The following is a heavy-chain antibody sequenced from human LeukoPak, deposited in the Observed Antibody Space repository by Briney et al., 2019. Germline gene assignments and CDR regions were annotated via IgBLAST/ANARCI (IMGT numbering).Heavy chain of an antibody. CDR3: AKRADGCSGVSCYYYYMDV. J-gene: IGHJ6*03. CDR1: GLTLSNFA. CDR2: IIGVGGRT. D-gene: IGHD2-15*01. V-gene: IGHV3-23*01. Sequence: GESLRPSCAASGLTLSNFATDWVRQAPGEWLGWVSTIIGVGGRTYHEVAEKGRFTMSRDNSKNTVYLHMNSLRVEDTAIYYCAKRADGCSGVSCYYYYMDVWGKGTTVTVSS.